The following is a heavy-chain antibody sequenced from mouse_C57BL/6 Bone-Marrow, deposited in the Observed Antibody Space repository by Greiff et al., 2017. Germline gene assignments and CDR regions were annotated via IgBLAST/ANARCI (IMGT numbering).Heavy chain of an antibody. Sequence: QVQLQQSGAELVKPGASVKLSCKASGYTFTSYWMHWVKQRPGQGLEWIGMIHPNSGNTYYNEKFKGKATLTADKSSSTAYMELRSLTSEDSAVYFCARCYDYYYAMDYWGQGTSVTVSS. J-gene: IGHJ4*01. V-gene: IGHV1-64*01. CDR3: ARCYDYYYAMDY. CDR1: GYTFTSYW. CDR2: IHPNSGNT. D-gene: IGHD2-4*01.